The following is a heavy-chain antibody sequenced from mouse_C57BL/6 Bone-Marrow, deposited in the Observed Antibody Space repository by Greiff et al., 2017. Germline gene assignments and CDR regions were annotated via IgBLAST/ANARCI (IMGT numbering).Heavy chain of an antibody. D-gene: IGHD1-1*01. Sequence: EVKLMESGGGLVKPGASLKLSCAASGFTFSSYTMSWVRQTPEKRLEWVATISGGGGNTYYPDSVKGRFTISRDKAKNTLYLQMSSLRSEDTALYYCARPDSTTVVDWYFDVWGTGTTVTVSS. CDR1: GFTFSSYT. CDR2: ISGGGGNT. CDR3: ARPDSTTVVDWYFDV. V-gene: IGHV5-9*01. J-gene: IGHJ1*03.